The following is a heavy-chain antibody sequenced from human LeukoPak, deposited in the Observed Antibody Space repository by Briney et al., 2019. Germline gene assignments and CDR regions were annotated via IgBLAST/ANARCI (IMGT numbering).Heavy chain of an antibody. J-gene: IGHJ4*02. V-gene: IGHV3-21*06. CDR3: ARGCAGSTCSTRHFDY. D-gene: IGHD2-2*02. Sequence: PGGSLRLSCAASGFTFSDHSMTWVRQAPRKGLERVSSINSGSTYMFYADSVKGRFTISRDNAKNLLYLLVNSLRADDTALYYCARGCAGSTCSTRHFDYWGQGTLVTVSS. CDR1: GFTFSDHS. CDR2: INSGSTYM.